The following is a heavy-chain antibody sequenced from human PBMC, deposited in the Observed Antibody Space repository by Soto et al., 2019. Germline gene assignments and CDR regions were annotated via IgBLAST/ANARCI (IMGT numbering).Heavy chain of an antibody. CDR1: GGSISSSSYY. D-gene: IGHD4-17*01. J-gene: IGHJ3*02. CDR2: IYYSGST. V-gene: IGHV4-39*01. Sequence: KTSETLSLTCTVSGGSISSSSYYWGWIRQPPGKGLEWIGSIYYSGSTYYNPSLKSRVTISVDTSKNQFSLRLSSVTAADTAVYYCARPYGEGAFDIWGQGTMVTVSS. CDR3: ARPYGEGAFDI.